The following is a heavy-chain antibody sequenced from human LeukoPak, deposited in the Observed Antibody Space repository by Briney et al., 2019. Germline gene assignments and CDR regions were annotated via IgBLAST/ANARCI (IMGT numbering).Heavy chain of an antibody. CDR3: ARAVYYYDSSGYYSNTSDP. J-gene: IGHJ5*02. Sequence: ASVKVSCKASGYTFTSYDINWVRQATGQGLEWMGWMNPNSGNTGYAQKFQGRVTMTRNTSISTAYMELSSLRSEDTAVYYCARAVYYYDSSGYYSNTSDPWGQGTLVTVSS. D-gene: IGHD3-22*01. V-gene: IGHV1-8*01. CDR2: MNPNSGNT. CDR1: GYTFTSYD.